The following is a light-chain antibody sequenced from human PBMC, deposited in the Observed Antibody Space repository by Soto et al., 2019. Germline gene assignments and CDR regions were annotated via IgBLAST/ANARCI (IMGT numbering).Light chain of an antibody. V-gene: IGKV1-13*02. Sequence: IQITQSPSSLSASFGDRVTFTCRASQDIGHSLAWYQQKPGKPIQLLIYGASTLQSGVPSRFSGSRSGTDFTLTISGLQPDDSATYYCQQYKTWWTFGQGTKVDI. CDR2: GAS. CDR3: QQYKTWWT. CDR1: QDIGHS. J-gene: IGKJ1*01.